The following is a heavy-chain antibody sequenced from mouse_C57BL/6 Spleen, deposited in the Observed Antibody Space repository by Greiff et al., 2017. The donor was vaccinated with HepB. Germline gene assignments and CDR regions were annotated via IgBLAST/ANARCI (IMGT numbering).Heavy chain of an antibody. CDR2: IDPSDSYT. J-gene: IGHJ2*01. Sequence: QVQLQQPGAELVRPGTSVKLSCKASGYTFTSYWMHWVKQRPGQGLEWIGVIDPSDSYTNYNQKFKGKATLTVDTSSSTAYMQLSSLTSEDSAVYYCARENYYDYGSLWGQGTTLTVSS. CDR1: GYTFTSYW. V-gene: IGHV1-59*01. D-gene: IGHD2-4*01. CDR3: ARENYYDYGSL.